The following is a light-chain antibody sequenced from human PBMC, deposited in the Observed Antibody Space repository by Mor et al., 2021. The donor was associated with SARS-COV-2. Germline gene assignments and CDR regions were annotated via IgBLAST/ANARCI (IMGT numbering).Light chain of an antibody. J-gene: IGKJ4*01. Sequence: PGKPPKHLIYKASNLESGVPSRFSGSGSGTDFALSISSLQPDDFATYFCQQYNSYPLTFGGGTKVEVK. V-gene: IGKV1-5*03. CDR3: QQYNSYPLT. CDR2: KAS.